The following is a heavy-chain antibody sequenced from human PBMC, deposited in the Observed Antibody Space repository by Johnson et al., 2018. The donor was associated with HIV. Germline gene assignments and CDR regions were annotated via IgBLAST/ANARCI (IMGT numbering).Heavy chain of an antibody. CDR1: GFTFSSYG. CDR3: ARVFYYDSNDGFDI. J-gene: IGHJ3*02. V-gene: IGHV3-30*02. Sequence: QVQLVESGGGLIQPGGSLRLSCAASGFTFSSYGMHWVRQAPGKGLEWVAFIRYDGSNIHYADSVKGRFTISRDSSKNMLYLQMNSLRTEDTAVYYCARVFYYDSNDGFDIWGQGTRVTVSS. CDR2: IRYDGSNI. D-gene: IGHD3-22*01.